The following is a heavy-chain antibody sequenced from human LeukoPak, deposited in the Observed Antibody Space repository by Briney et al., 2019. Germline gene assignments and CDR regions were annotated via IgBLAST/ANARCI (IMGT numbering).Heavy chain of an antibody. CDR2: IWYDGSNK. CDR3: ARVAGHDIRGLITYYFDD. CDR1: GFTFRSYG. J-gene: IGHJ4*02. Sequence: GRSLRLSCAASGFTFRSYGMQWVRQAPGKGPEWVAIIWYDGSNKYYSDSVKGRFTISRDNSKNTLYLQMNSLRAEDTAVYYCARVAGHDIRGLITYYFDDWGQGTLVTVSS. D-gene: IGHD3-10*01. V-gene: IGHV3-33*01.